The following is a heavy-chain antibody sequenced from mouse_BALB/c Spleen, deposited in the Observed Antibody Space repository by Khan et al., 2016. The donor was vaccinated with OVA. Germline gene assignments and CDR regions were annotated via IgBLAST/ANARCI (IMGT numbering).Heavy chain of an antibody. V-gene: IGHV1S136*01. Sequence: VQLKQSGPELVKPGDSVKMSCKASGYTFTNYVLHWVKQKPGQGLEWIGYINPYNGGTKYSEKFKGKATLAADKSSLTAYMELSRLTSDASAVYYCARGNWQSYYFDYWGQGTTLTLSS. CDR2: INPYNGGT. J-gene: IGHJ2*01. CDR3: ARGNWQSYYFDY. D-gene: IGHD4-1*01. CDR1: GYTFTNYV.